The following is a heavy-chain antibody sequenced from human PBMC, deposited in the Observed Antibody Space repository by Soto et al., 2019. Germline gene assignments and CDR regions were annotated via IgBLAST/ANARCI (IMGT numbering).Heavy chain of an antibody. V-gene: IGHV2-5*02. Sequence: QITLKESGPTLVKPTQTLTLTCTFSGFSLTTRGVGVGWIRQPPGKALECLALIYWDDDKRYSPSLQSRLSIPKDTSKNQVVLTMTNVDPVDTATYYCAHIPNYYQSDWFDPWGQGTLVSVSS. CDR1: GFSLTTRGVG. J-gene: IGHJ5*02. CDR3: AHIPNYYQSDWFDP. CDR2: IYWDDDK. D-gene: IGHD3-10*01.